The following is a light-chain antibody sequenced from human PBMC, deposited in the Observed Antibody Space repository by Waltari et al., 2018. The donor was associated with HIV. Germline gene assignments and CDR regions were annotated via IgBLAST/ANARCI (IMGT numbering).Light chain of an antibody. Sequence: EILLTQSPGTLSWSPGDRVTLACRASQNITSSYLAWYQQKPGQPPRLLIYGASTRATGIGDRFSGSGSGTDFTLSISRLEPKDYAVYFCQQYGNSPVTFGGGTTVEIK. J-gene: IGKJ4*01. CDR2: GAS. CDR3: QQYGNSPVT. V-gene: IGKV3-20*01. CDR1: QNITSSY.